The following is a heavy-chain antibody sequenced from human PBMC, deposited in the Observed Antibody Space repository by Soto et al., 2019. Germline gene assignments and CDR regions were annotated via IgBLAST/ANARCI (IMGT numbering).Heavy chain of an antibody. D-gene: IGHD6-13*01. CDR3: ARERPDGSRLDP. Sequence: QVQLQESGPGLVKPSQTLSLTCTVSGGSIRSGDYYWSWIGKPQGKGLEWIGYIYYSGSTYYNPSLKSRVTISVDTSKNQFSLKLSSVTAADTAVYYCARERPDGSRLDPWGQGTLVTVSS. V-gene: IGHV4-30-4*01. CDR2: IYYSGST. J-gene: IGHJ5*02. CDR1: GGSIRSGDYY.